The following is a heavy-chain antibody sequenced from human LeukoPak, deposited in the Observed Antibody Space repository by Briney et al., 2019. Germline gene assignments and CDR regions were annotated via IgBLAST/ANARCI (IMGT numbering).Heavy chain of an antibody. CDR3: ARDLIWGSYRYMDY. CDR1: GFTFGSYW. Sequence: GGSLRLSCAASGFTFGSYWMSWVRQAPGKGLEWVANIKQDGSEKYYVDSVKGRFTISRDNAKNSLYLQMNSLRAEDTAVYYCARDLIWGSYRYMDYWGQGTLVTVSS. J-gene: IGHJ4*02. D-gene: IGHD3-16*02. V-gene: IGHV3-7*03. CDR2: IKQDGSEK.